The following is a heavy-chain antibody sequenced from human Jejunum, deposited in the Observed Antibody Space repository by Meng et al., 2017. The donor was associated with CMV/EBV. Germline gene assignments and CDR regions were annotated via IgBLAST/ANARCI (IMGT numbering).Heavy chain of an antibody. CDR2: IRSSGGST. Sequence: SGFTFRNYVMSCVRQAPGKGLEWVSSIRSSGGSTYYAASVKGRFTISRHSFKNTLYLQMNSLRAEDTAVYYCAKDGGTYSGGFDYWGQGTLVTVSS. CDR3: AKDGGTYSGGFDY. J-gene: IGHJ4*02. V-gene: IGHV3-23*01. CDR1: GFTFRNYV. D-gene: IGHD4-23*01.